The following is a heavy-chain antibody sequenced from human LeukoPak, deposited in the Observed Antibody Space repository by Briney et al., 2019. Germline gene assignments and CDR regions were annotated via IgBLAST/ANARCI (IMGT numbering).Heavy chain of an antibody. J-gene: IGHJ4*02. Sequence: ASVKVSCKASGYTFTSYDINWVRQATGQGLEWMGWMNPNSGSTGYAQKFQGRVTMTRNTSISTAYMELSSLRSEDTAVYYCASPGITGTPLNYWGQGTLVTVSS. CDR2: MNPNSGST. CDR1: GYTFTSYD. CDR3: ASPGITGTPLNY. V-gene: IGHV1-8*01. D-gene: IGHD1-7*01.